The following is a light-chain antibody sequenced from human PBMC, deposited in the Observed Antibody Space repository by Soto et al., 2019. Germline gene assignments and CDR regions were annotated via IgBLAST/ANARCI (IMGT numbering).Light chain of an antibody. CDR3: SSYTGSSSVV. V-gene: IGLV2-14*01. CDR2: EVR. J-gene: IGLJ2*01. Sequence: QSALTQPASVSGSPGQSITISCAGTSSDIGTFNYVSWYQQYPGKAPKLMIFEVRNRPSGVSNRFSGSKSGNTASLTISGLQAEDEADYYCSSYTGSSSVVFGGGTKLTVL. CDR1: SSDIGTFNY.